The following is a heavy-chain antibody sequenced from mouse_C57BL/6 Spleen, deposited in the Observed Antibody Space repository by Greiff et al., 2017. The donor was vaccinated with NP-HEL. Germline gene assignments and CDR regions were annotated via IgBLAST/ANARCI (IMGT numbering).Heavy chain of an antibody. CDR3: ARDDGFAY. CDR1: GFTFSSYA. V-gene: IGHV5-4*01. Sequence: EVHLVESGGGLVKPGGSLKLSCAASGFTFSSYAMSWVRQTPEKRLEWVATISDGGSYTYYPDNVKGRFTISRDNAKNNLYLQMSHLKSEDTAMYYCARDDGFAYWGQGTLVTVSA. J-gene: IGHJ3*01. CDR2: ISDGGSYT.